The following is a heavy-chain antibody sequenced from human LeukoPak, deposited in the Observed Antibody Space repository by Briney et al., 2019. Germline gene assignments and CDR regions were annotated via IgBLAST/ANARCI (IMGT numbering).Heavy chain of an antibody. V-gene: IGHV3-30*02. D-gene: IGHD3-3*01. CDR3: AKGSDYYYFYYYMDV. Sequence: GGSLRLSCAASGFTFSSYGMHWVRQAPGKGLEWVAFIRYDGSNKYYADSVRGRFTISRDNSKNTLYLQKNSLRAEDTAVYYCAKGSDYYYFYYYMDVWGKGTTVTVSS. CDR1: GFTFSSYG. J-gene: IGHJ6*03. CDR2: IRYDGSNK.